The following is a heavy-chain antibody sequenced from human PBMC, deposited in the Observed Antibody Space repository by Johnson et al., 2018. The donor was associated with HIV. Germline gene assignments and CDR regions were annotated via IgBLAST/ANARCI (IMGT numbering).Heavy chain of an antibody. V-gene: IGHV3-66*01. CDR3: ARGALGDWVDAFDI. J-gene: IGHJ3*02. CDR2: IYSGGST. CDR1: GFTFSNFW. D-gene: IGHD3-16*01. Sequence: VQLVESGGGLVQPGGSLRLSCAASGFTFSNFWMSWVRQAPGKGLEWVSVIYSGGSTYYADSVKGRFTISRDNSKNTLYLQMNSLRAEYTAVFYCARGALGDWVDAFDIWGQGTMVTVSS.